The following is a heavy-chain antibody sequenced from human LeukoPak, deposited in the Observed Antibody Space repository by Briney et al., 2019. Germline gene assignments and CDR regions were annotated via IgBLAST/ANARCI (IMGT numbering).Heavy chain of an antibody. D-gene: IGHD3-22*01. J-gene: IGHJ4*02. CDR1: GGSISSGSYY. V-gene: IGHV4-61*02. CDR2: IYTSGST. CDR3: ARVTGYMIEDYFDS. Sequence: SETLSLTCTVSGGSISSGSYYWSWIRQPAGKGLEWIGRIYTSGSTKYNPSLKSRVTISVDTSNNQFSLKLSSVTAADTAVYYCARVTGYMIEDYFDSWGQGTLVTVSS.